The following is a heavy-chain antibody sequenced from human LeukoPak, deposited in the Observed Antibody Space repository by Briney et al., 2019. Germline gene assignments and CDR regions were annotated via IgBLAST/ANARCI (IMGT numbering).Heavy chain of an antibody. Sequence: GGSPTLSCAASGFTFSSYWMHWVRQAPGKGLVWVSRIKSDGSTNYADSVKGRFTISRDNAKNTVALQMNSLRAEDTGVYYCARAPSEIGGYYPEYFRHWGQGTLVTVSS. CDR2: IKSDGST. V-gene: IGHV3-74*01. CDR3: ARAPSEIGGYYPEYFRH. J-gene: IGHJ1*01. CDR1: GFTFSSYW. D-gene: IGHD3-22*01.